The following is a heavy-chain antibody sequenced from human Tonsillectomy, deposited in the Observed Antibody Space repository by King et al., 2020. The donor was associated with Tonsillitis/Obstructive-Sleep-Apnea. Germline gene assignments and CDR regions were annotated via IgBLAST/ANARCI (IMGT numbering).Heavy chain of an antibody. CDR2: INHSGST. J-gene: IGHJ4*02. Sequence: VQLQQWGAELLKPSETLSLTCAVYGGSFSGYYWSWIRQPPGKGLEWIGEINHSGSTNYNPSLKSRVTISVDTSKNQFSLKLSSVTAADTAVYYCARGDIVVVTAIGGFYFDYWGQGTLVTVSS. CDR3: ARGDIVVVTAIGGFYFDY. CDR1: GGSFSGYY. D-gene: IGHD2-21*02. V-gene: IGHV4-34*01.